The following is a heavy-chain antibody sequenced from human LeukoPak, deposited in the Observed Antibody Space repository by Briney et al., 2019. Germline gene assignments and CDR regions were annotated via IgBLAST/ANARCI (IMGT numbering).Heavy chain of an antibody. V-gene: IGHV1-69*05. Sequence: ASVKVSCKASGGTFSSYAISWVRQAPGQGLEWMGRIIPIFGTANYAQKFQGRVTITTDESTSTAYMELSSLRSEDTAVYYCASSPGYYDSSGYQYYSDYWGQGTLVTVSS. CDR3: ASSPGYYDSSGYQYYSDY. J-gene: IGHJ4*02. D-gene: IGHD3-22*01. CDR1: GGTFSSYA. CDR2: IIPIFGTA.